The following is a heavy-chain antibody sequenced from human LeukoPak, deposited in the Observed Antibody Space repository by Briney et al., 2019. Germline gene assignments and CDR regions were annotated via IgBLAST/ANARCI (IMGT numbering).Heavy chain of an antibody. CDR3: ARHTLMGATSSPFDY. J-gene: IGHJ4*02. CDR1: GYTFTAYW. D-gene: IGHD1-26*01. Sequence: GESLKISCKGSGYTFTAYWIGWVRQLPGKGLEWMGIIYPGDSDTRYSPSFQGQVTISADKSISTAYLQWSTLKASDTAMYYCARHTLMGATSSPFDYWGQGTPVTISS. V-gene: IGHV5-51*01. CDR2: IYPGDSDT.